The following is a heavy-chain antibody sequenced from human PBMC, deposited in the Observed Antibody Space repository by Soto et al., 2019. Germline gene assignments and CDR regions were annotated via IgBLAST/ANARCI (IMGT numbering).Heavy chain of an antibody. Sequence: PSETLSLTCTVSGDSISAYSWSWVRQPPGKGLEWIGNIHYNGNTKYNPSLKSRVTMSVDTSKNQLSLKLISVTAADTAKYFCGREGNLGRWLQPLDFWGQGTLVTVS. CDR1: GDSISAYS. J-gene: IGHJ4*02. D-gene: IGHD5-12*01. CDR3: GREGNLGRWLQPLDF. V-gene: IGHV4-59*01. CDR2: IHYNGNT.